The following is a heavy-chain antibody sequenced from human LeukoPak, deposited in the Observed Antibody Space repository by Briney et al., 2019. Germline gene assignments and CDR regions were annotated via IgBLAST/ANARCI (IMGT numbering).Heavy chain of an antibody. CDR2: LWYDGINR. Sequence: GGSLRLSCAASGFTFSNYGMHWFRQAPGKGLEGVALLWYDGINRNYADSVKGRFTISRDNSNNTVYLHMKSLRAEDTALYYCARDPSGSWNDVGTFDYWGQGTLVSVSS. J-gene: IGHJ4*02. V-gene: IGHV3-33*01. CDR3: ARDPSGSWNDVGTFDY. D-gene: IGHD1-1*01. CDR1: GFTFSNYG.